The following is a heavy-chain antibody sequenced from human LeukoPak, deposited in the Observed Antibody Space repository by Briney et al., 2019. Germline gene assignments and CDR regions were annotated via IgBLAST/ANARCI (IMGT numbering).Heavy chain of an antibody. D-gene: IGHD2-21*01. CDR2: IYYSGST. Sequence: RPSETLSLTCTVSGGSISSSSYYWGWIRQPPGKGLEWIGSIYYSGSTYYNPSLKSRVTISVDTSKNQFSLKLSSVTAADTAVYYCARESMVIDYWGQGTLVTVSS. CDR1: GGSISSSSYY. V-gene: IGHV4-39*07. J-gene: IGHJ4*02. CDR3: ARESMVIDY.